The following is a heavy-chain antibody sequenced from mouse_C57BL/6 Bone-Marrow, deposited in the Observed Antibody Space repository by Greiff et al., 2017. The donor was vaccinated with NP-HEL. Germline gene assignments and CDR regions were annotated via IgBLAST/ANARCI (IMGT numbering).Heavy chain of an antibody. CDR1: GYAFSSSW. V-gene: IGHV1-82*01. Sequence: QVQLKESGPELVKPGASVKISCKASGYAFSSSWMNWVKQRPGKGLEWIGRIYPGDGDTNYNGKFKGKATLTADKSSSTAYMQLSSLTSEDSAVYFCARGAVHYFDYWGQGTTLTVSS. J-gene: IGHJ2*01. CDR3: ARGAVHYFDY. CDR2: IYPGDGDT.